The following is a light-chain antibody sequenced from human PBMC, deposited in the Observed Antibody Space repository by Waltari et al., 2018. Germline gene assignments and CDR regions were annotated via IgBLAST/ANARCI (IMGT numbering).Light chain of an antibody. CDR3: QVWDSSSDHRV. CDR1: NIGSYS. CDR2: DDS. V-gene: IGLV3-21*02. J-gene: IGLJ3*02. Sequence: SYVLTQPPSVSVAPGQTARITCGGNNIGSYSVHWYQQKPGQAPMLVVYDDSDRPSAIPERFSGSNSGNTATLTISRVEAGDEADYYCQVWDSSSDHRVFGGGTKLTVL.